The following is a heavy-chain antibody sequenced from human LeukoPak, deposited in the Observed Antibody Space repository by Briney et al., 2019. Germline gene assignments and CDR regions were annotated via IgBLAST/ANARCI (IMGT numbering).Heavy chain of an antibody. CDR2: IIPIFGTA. V-gene: IGHV1-69*13. CDR1: GGTFSSYA. J-gene: IGHJ5*02. D-gene: IGHD2-2*01. CDR3: ARDARHRYCSSSSCYRGWLDP. Sequence: SVKVSCKASGGTFSSYAISWVRQAPGQGLEWMGGIIPIFGTANYAQKFRGRVTITADESTSTAYMELSSLRSEDTAVYYCARDARHRYCSSSSCYRGWLDPWGQGTPVTVSS.